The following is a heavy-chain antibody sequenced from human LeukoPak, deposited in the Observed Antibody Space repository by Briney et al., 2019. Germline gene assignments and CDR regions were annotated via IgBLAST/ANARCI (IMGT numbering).Heavy chain of an antibody. Sequence: SETLSLTCTVSGGSISSGGYSWSWIRQHPGKGLEYIGYIYYSGSTYYNPSLKSRVTISVDTSKNQFSLKVSSVTVADTAVYYCARGIIGAIYYYYGMDVWGQGTTVTVSS. D-gene: IGHD3-10*01. CDR2: IYYSGST. J-gene: IGHJ6*02. CDR1: GGSISSGGYS. CDR3: ARGIIGAIYYYYGMDV. V-gene: IGHV4-31*03.